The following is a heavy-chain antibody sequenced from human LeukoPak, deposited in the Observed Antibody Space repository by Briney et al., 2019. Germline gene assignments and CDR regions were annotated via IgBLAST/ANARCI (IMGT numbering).Heavy chain of an antibody. CDR2: ISYTGST. CDR3: ARGGYYGSGNDFRFDP. J-gene: IGHJ5*02. D-gene: IGHD3-10*01. Sequence: SETLSLTCTVSGGSISSSSYYWGWIRQPPGKGLEWIGSISYTGSTYYNPSLKSRVTISVDTSKNQFSLKLNSVTAADTAVYYCARGGYYGSGNDFRFDPWGQGTLVTVSS. CDR1: GGSISSSSYY. V-gene: IGHV4-39*07.